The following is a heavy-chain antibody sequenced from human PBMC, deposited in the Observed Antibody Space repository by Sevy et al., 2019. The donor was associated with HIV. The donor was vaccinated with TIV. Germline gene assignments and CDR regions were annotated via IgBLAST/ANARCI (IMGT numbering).Heavy chain of an antibody. CDR2: ITSDGSST. J-gene: IGHJ4*02. D-gene: IGHD3-16*01. V-gene: IGHV3-74*01. CDR1: GFTFSIYW. CDR3: VRDGVSIRPFDY. Sequence: GGSLRLSCAASGFTFSIYWMHWVRQAPGKGLVWVSRITSDGSSTTYADSVKGRFTISRDNAKNTLFLQMNSLSAEDTAVYYCVRDGVSIRPFDYWGQGTLVTVSS.